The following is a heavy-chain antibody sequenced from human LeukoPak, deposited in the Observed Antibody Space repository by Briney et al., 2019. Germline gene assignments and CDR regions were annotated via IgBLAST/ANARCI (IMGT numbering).Heavy chain of an antibody. CDR2: ISDSGGRT. Sequence: GGSLRLSCAASGFTFSSYGMSWVRQAPGKGLDWVAGISDSGGRTKYADSVKGRFTISRDNPKNALFLQMNSLRPEDTAVYFCAKRGVVIRVILVGFHKEANYFDSWGQGALVTVSS. CDR3: AKRGVVIRVILVGFHKEANYFDS. V-gene: IGHV3-23*01. D-gene: IGHD3-22*01. CDR1: GFTFSSYG. J-gene: IGHJ4*02.